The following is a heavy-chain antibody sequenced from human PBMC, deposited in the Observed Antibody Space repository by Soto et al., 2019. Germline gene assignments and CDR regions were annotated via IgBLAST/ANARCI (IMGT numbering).Heavy chain of an antibody. J-gene: IGHJ6*02. V-gene: IGHV1-8*01. CDR3: ARAVYSSSYYYYGMDV. D-gene: IGHD6-6*01. CDR2: MNPNSGNT. Sequence: ASVKVSCKASGYTFTSYDINWVRQATGQGLEWMGWMNPNSGNTCYAQKFQGRVTMTRNTSISTAYMELSSLRSEDTAVYYCARAVYSSSYYYYGMDVWGQGTTVTVSS. CDR1: GYTFTSYD.